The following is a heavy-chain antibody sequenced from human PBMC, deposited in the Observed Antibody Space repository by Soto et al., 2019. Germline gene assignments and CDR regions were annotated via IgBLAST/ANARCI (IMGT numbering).Heavy chain of an antibody. J-gene: IGHJ5*02. CDR3: ARDREQLGGVVWFDP. CDR2: IIPIFGTA. CDR1: GGTFSSYA. D-gene: IGHD6-6*01. V-gene: IGHV1-69*13. Sequence: SVKVSCKASGGTFSSYAISWVRQAPGQGLEWMGGIIPIFGTANYAQKFQGRVTITADESTSTAYMELSSLRSEDTAVYYCARDREQLGGVVWFDPWGQGTLVTSPQ.